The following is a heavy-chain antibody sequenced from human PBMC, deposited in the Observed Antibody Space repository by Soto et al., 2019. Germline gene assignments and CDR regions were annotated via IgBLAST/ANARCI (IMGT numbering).Heavy chain of an antibody. Sequence: GESLKISCTGSGYSFTSYWIGWVRQMPGKGLEWMGIIYPGDSDLRYSPSFEGQVTISADKSITTAYLQWSSLKASDSAMYYCVRKGHSSSWFIDYWGQGTQVTVSS. CDR1: GYSFTSYW. D-gene: IGHD6-13*01. CDR3: VRKGHSSSWFIDY. J-gene: IGHJ4*02. CDR2: IYPGDSDL. V-gene: IGHV5-51*01.